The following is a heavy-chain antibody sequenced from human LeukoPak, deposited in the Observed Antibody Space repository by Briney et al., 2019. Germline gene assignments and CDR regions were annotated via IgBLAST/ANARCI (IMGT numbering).Heavy chain of an antibody. Sequence: ASVKVSCKASGYTFTSYDINWVRQATGQGLEWMGWMNPNSGNTGYAQKFQGRVTMTRNTSISTAYMELSSLRSEDTAVYYCARDPRYYDSSGYPDAYYYYYMDVWGKGTTVTVSS. CDR1: GYTFTSYD. D-gene: IGHD3-22*01. CDR2: MNPNSGNT. J-gene: IGHJ6*03. CDR3: ARDPRYYDSSGYPDAYYYYYMDV. V-gene: IGHV1-8*01.